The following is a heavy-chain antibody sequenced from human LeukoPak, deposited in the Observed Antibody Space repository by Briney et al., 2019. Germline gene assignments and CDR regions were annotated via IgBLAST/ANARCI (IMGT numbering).Heavy chain of an antibody. CDR3: ARAMSSYYDILTGYSPYYYYYMDV. V-gene: IGHV1-2*02. CDR1: GYTFTGYY. J-gene: IGHJ6*03. CDR2: INPNSGGT. Sequence: ASVKVSCKASGYTFTGYYMHWVRQAPGQGLEWMGWINPNSGGTNYAQKFQGRVTMTRDTSISTAYMELSSLRSEDTAVYYCARAMSSYYDILTGYSPYYYYYMDVWGKGTTVTISS. D-gene: IGHD3-9*01.